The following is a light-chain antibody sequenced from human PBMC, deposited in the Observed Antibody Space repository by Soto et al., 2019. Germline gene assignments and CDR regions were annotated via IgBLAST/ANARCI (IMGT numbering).Light chain of an antibody. CDR1: SSDVGAYNY. CDR2: EVS. Sequence: QSVLTQPPSASGSPGQSVTISCTGTSSDVGAYNYVSWYQQHPGKAPKLMIYEVSKRPSGVPDRFSGSKSGNTGSLTVSGLQAEDEAEYDCSSYAGSNNFVVFGGGTKLTVL. V-gene: IGLV2-8*01. J-gene: IGLJ2*01. CDR3: SSYAGSNNFVV.